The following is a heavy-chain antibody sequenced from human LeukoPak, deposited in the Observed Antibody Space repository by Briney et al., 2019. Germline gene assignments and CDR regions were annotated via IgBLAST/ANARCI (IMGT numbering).Heavy chain of an antibody. CDR1: GFTFSSYW. D-gene: IGHD6-19*01. CDR2: IKQDGSEK. V-gene: IGHV3-7*01. CDR3: ARGPRGGWLAPWDY. Sequence: HPGGSLRLSCAASGFTFSSYWMSWVRQAPGKGLEWVANIKQDGSEKYYVDSVKGRFTISRDNAKNSLYLQMNSLRAEDTAVCYCARGPRGGWLAPWDYWGQGTLVTVSS. J-gene: IGHJ4*02.